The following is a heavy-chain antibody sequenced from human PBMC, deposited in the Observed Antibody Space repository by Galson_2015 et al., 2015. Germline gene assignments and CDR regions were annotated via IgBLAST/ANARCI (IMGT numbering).Heavy chain of an antibody. CDR2: IKEDGSEK. J-gene: IGHJ6*03. Sequence: SLRLSCAGSRFTFSSYWMSWVRQAPGKGLEWVANIKEDGSEKYYVDSVKGRFTISRDNAKNPLYLQMNSLRAEDTAVYYCARNRGYCSSTSCYPFYYMDVWGKGTTVTVSS. CDR3: ARNRGYCSSTSCYPFYYMDV. D-gene: IGHD2-2*01. V-gene: IGHV3-7*01. CDR1: RFTFSSYW.